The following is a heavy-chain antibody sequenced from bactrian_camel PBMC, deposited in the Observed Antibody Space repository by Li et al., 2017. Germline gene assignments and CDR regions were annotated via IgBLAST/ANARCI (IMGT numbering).Heavy chain of an antibody. J-gene: IGHJ4*01. D-gene: IGHD6*01. CDR2: IYNDYGST. CDR3: ARVRGVVAVGFVDY. CDR1: GFTVSDFD. V-gene: IGHV3S40*01. Sequence: DVQLVESGGALVQPGGSLRLSCAASGFTVSDFDMSWVRQAPGKGLEWVSSIYNDYGSTYYPDSVKGRFTASRGNAQNTVYLQMNSLKPDDTAVYSCARVRGVVAVGFVDYWGQGTQVTVS.